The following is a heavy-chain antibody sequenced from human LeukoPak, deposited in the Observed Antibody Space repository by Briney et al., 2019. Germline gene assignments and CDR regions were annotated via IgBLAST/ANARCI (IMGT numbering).Heavy chain of an antibody. V-gene: IGHV1-2*04. CDR1: GYTFTGYY. CDR3: ARSAMIVANYYYGMDV. D-gene: IGHD3-22*01. Sequence: ASVKVSCKASGYTFTGYYMHWVRQAPGQGLEWMGWINPNSGGTNYAQKFQGWVTMTRDTSISTAYMELSRLRSDDTAVYYCARSAMIVANYYYGMDVWGQGTTVTVSS. J-gene: IGHJ6*02. CDR2: INPNSGGT.